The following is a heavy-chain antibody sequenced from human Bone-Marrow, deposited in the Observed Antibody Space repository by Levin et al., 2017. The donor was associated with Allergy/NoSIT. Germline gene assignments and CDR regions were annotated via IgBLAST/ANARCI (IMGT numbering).Heavy chain of an antibody. J-gene: IGHJ6*02. CDR2: IGTAGDT. CDR1: GFTFSSYD. CDR3: ARGDRYGSGRPYYYGMDV. D-gene: IGHD3-10*01. Sequence: GGSLRLSCAASGFTFSSYDMHWVRQATGKGLEWVSAIGTAGDTYYPGSVKGRFTISRENAKNSLYLQMNSLRAGDTAVYYCARGDRYGSGRPYYYGMDVWGQGTTVTVSS. V-gene: IGHV3-13*01.